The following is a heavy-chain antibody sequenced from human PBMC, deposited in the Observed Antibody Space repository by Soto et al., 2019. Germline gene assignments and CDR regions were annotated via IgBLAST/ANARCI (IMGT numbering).Heavy chain of an antibody. V-gene: IGHV4-30-4*01. D-gene: IGHD4-17*01. CDR3: SFYGGNSVRFDY. Sequence: PSETLSLTCTVSGGTISSGDYYRRWIRQPPGKGLEWIGYIYYSGSTYYNPSLKSRVTISVDTSKNQFSLKLSSVTAADTAVYYCSFYGGNSVRFDYWGQRTLVSFS. CDR2: IYYSGST. J-gene: IGHJ4*02. CDR1: GGTISSGDYY.